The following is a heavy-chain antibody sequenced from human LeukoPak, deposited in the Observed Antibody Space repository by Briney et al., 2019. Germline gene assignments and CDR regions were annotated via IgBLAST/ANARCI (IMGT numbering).Heavy chain of an antibody. CDR3: VRSGDVYNFDH. Sequence: GGSLLLSCAASGFTFRNHWMHWGRQAPGKGLVCVSRSKGDETYTNHADSVKGRFTISNNNAKNTLYLQMTSLRVEDTAIYYCVRSGDVYNFDHWGQGTLVTVSS. CDR1: GFTFRNHW. CDR2: SKGDETYT. D-gene: IGHD5-24*01. J-gene: IGHJ4*02. V-gene: IGHV3-74*01.